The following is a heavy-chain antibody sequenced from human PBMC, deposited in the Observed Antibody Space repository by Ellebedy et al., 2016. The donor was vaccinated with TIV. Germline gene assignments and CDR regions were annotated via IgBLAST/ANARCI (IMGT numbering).Heavy chain of an antibody. D-gene: IGHD2-21*02. CDR3: ARSGARAVTPDY. J-gene: IGHJ4*02. Sequence: PGGSLRLSCAASGFTFSNSAMHWVRQAPGKGLEWVAVMSHDESNEYYADSVKGRFTISRDNSKNTLYLEMHSLRNEDTAVYYCARSGARAVTPDYWGQGTLVTVSS. V-gene: IGHV3-30*01. CDR1: GFTFSNSA. CDR2: MSHDESNE.